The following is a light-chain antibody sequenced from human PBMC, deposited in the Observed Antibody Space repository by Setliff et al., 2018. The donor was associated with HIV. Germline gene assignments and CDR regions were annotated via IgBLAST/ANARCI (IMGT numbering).Light chain of an antibody. V-gene: IGLV3-21*04. CDR3: QVWDSNNAPVV. Sequence: SYELTQQRSVSVAPGKTARITCGWNNIGSKIVHWYRQKPGQAPVLVISYDSDRPSGIPERFSGSNAGNTATLTISRVEAGDDADYYCQVWDSNNAPVVFGGGTKVTVL. CDR1: NIGSKI. CDR2: YDS. J-gene: IGLJ2*01.